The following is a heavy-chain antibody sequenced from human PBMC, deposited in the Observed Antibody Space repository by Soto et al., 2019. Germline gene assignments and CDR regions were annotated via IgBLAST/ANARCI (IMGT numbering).Heavy chain of an antibody. CDR1: GFTFSSYS. D-gene: IGHD3-10*01. J-gene: IGHJ4*02. V-gene: IGHV3-48*01. Sequence: GGSLRLSCAASGFTFSSYSMNWVRQAPGKGLEWVSYISSGSSTIYYADSVKGRFTISRDNAKNSLYLQMNSLRAEDTALYYCARDPYGSGSHKVGMGYWGQGTLVTVSS. CDR3: ARDPYGSGSHKVGMGY. CDR2: ISSGSSTI.